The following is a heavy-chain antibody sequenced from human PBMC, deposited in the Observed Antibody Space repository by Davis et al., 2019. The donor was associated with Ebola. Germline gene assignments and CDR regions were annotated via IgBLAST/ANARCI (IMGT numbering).Heavy chain of an antibody. D-gene: IGHD6-13*01. CDR2: ISHDGSNK. CDR3: VKDTSSIWFDV. Sequence: GESLKISCAASGFSFSSYDIHWVRQAPGKGLEWLSVISHDGSNKFYTDSVRGRFTISRDSSKNTLYLQMDSLRTEDTAVYYCVKDTSSIWFDVWGQGTTVTVSS. CDR1: GFSFSSYD. J-gene: IGHJ3*01. V-gene: IGHV3-30*18.